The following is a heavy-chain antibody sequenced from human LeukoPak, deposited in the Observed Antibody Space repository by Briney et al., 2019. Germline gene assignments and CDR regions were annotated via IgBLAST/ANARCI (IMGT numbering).Heavy chain of an antibody. D-gene: IGHD3-22*01. CDR3: ARVPKYHYDSSGHNHRFFDV. J-gene: IGHJ6*02. Sequence: SQTLSLTCTVSGGSTSSGGYYWSWIRQHPGKGLEWIGYIYYSGSTYYNPSLKSRVTISVDTSKNQFSLKLSSVTAADTAVYYCARVPKYHYDSSGHNHRFFDVWGQGTTVTVSS. V-gene: IGHV4-31*03. CDR2: IYYSGST. CDR1: GGSTSSGGYY.